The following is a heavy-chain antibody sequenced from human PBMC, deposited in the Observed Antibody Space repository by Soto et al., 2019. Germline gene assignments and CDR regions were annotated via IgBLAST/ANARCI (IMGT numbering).Heavy chain of an antibody. V-gene: IGHV3-15*01. CDR3: VEGWNDF. CDR2: IKSKKDGGAR. CDR1: GCMFSSAW. Sequence: EVQVVESGGDLVEPGGSLRLSCETSGCMFSSAWMSWVRQAPGKGLEWVARIKSKKDGGARDYAAPVNGRFSISRDDSKSTVYLPMNSLRAEDTALYYCVEGWNDFWCQGTLVTVSS. D-gene: IGHD1-1*01. J-gene: IGHJ4*02.